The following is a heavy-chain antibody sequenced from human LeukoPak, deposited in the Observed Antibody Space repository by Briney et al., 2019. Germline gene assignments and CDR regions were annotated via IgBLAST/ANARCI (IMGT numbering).Heavy chain of an antibody. CDR2: ISSSSSYI. Sequence: GGSLRLSCAASGFTFSSYSMNWVRQAPGKGLEWVSSISSSSSYIYYADSVKGRFTISRDNAKNSLYLQMNSLRAEDTAVYHCARESDYYYMDVWGQGTLVTVSS. J-gene: IGHJ6*03. V-gene: IGHV3-21*01. CDR3: ARESDYYYMDV. CDR1: GFTFSSYS.